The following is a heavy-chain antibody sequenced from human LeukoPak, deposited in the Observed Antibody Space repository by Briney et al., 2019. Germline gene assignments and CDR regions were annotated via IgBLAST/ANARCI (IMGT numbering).Heavy chain of an antibody. D-gene: IGHD3-10*01. J-gene: IGHJ4*02. CDR3: ARVRYYYGSGSYYNPFDY. Sequence: SETRSLTCTVSGGSISSYWSWIRQPPGRGLEWIGYIYYSGSTNYNPSLKSRVTISVDTSKNQFSLKLSSVTAADTAVYYCARVRYYYGSGSYYNPFDYWGQGTLVTVSS. CDR2: IYYSGST. V-gene: IGHV4-59*01. CDR1: GGSISSY.